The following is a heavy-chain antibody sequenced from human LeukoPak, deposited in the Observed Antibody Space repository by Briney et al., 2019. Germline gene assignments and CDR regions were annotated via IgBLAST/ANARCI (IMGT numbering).Heavy chain of an antibody. D-gene: IGHD4-17*01. CDR2: IKGSGASS. V-gene: IGHV3-23*01. CDR1: GFPFSNYA. CDR3: GRDPNGDYVGAFDF. Sequence: GGSLRLSCEASGFPFSNYAMTWVRQAPGKGLEWVSSIKGSGASSFYADSVKGRFAMSRDNSKSTLYLQMNSLRVGDTAVYYCGRDPNGDYVGAFDFGGQGTLVTVSS. J-gene: IGHJ3*01.